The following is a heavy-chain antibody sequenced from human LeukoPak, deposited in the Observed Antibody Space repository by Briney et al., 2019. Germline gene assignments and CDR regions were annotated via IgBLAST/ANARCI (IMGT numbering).Heavy chain of an antibody. D-gene: IGHD4-17*01. CDR1: GFTFSSYA. V-gene: IGHV3-23*01. J-gene: IGHJ2*01. CDR2: ISGSGGST. Sequence: GGSLGLSCVASGFTFSSYAMNWIRQAPGKGLEWVSAISGSGGSTYYVDSVKGRFTISRDNSKNTLYLQMNSLRAEDTAVYYCAKDGGDYEIFAWYFVLWGRGTLVTVSS. CDR3: AKDGGDYEIFAWYFVL.